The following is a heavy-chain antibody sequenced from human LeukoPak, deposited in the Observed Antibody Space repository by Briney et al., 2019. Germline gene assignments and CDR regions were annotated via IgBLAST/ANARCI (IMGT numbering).Heavy chain of an antibody. J-gene: IGHJ6*04. CDR3: ARDGGRFRVAVNYYYHGMDV. CDR1: GFTFSRNA. D-gene: IGHD2-15*01. CDR2: ISYDRSNK. Sequence: GRSLRLSSVAPGFTFSRNAMHWVRPAPRKGLEWVAVISYDRSNKYYADSVKGRFTISRDNSKNTLYLQMNSLRAEDTAVYYCARDGGRFRVAVNYYYHGMDVWGKGTTVTVSS. V-gene: IGHV3-30*04.